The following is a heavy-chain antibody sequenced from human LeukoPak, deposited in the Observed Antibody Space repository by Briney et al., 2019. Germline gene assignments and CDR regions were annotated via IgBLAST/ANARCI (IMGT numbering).Heavy chain of an antibody. CDR1: GFTVSSNY. J-gene: IGHJ4*02. V-gene: IGHV4-59*02. D-gene: IGHD6-19*01. CDR2: IYHSGST. Sequence: GSLRLSCSASGFTVSSNYMSWVRQAPGKGLEWVGYIYHSGSTYYNPSLKSRVTISVDRSKNQLSLKLSSVTAADTAVYYCAGERGEEYSSGWYKTNYFDNWGQGIRVTVSS. CDR3: AGERGEEYSSGWYKTNYFDN.